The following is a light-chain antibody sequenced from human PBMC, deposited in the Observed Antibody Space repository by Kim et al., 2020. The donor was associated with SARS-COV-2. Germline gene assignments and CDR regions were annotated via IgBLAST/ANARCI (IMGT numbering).Light chain of an antibody. CDR2: TND. CDR1: SSNIGSHT. J-gene: IGLJ3*02. Sequence: ELTQPPSASGTPGQRVTISCSGSSSNIGSHTVNWYQQLPGTAPKLLIFTNDQRPSGVPDRFSGSKSGTSASLAISGLQSEDETDYYCVAWDDSLNGWVFGGGTKVTVL. CDR3: VAWDDSLNGWV. V-gene: IGLV1-44*01.